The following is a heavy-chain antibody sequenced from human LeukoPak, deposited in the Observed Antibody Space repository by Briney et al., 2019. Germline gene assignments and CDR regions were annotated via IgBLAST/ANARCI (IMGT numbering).Heavy chain of an antibody. J-gene: IGHJ4*02. CDR3: AKDPYSYGSYFDY. D-gene: IGHD5-18*01. Sequence: GGSLRLSCAASGFTFSSYAMSWVRQAPGKGLEWVSAISGSGGSTYYADSVEGRFTISRDNSKNTLYLQMNSLRAEDTAVYYCAKDPYSYGSYFDYWGQGTLVTVSS. V-gene: IGHV3-23*01. CDR2: ISGSGGST. CDR1: GFTFSSYA.